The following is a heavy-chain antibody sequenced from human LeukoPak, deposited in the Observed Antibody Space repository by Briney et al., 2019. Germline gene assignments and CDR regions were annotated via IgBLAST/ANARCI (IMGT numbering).Heavy chain of an antibody. CDR1: GGTFSSYA. Sequence: SVKVSCKASGGTFSSYAISWVRQAPGQGLEWMGGIIPIFGTANYAQKFQGGVTITADESTSTAYMELSSLRSEDTAVYYCARGRGRLVVVTAHDYWGQGTLVTVSS. D-gene: IGHD2-21*02. J-gene: IGHJ4*02. V-gene: IGHV1-69*13. CDR3: ARGRGRLVVVTAHDY. CDR2: IIPIFGTA.